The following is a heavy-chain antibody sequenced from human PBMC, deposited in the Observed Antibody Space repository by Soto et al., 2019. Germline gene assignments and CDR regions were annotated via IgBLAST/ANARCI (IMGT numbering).Heavy chain of an antibody. CDR3: ARGGRFSHGPSLDF. J-gene: IGHJ4*02. V-gene: IGHV4-34*01. CDR2: IDHSGSS. CDR1: GGSFSGYY. Sequence: QVQLQQWGAGRLKASETMSLTCDVYGGSFSGYYWNWIRQSPEKGLEWIGEIDHSGSSSFNPSLKSRVTLSVDTSKNQFSLKLSAVTAADTAVYYCARGGRFSHGPSLDFWGQGTLVTVSS. D-gene: IGHD3-3*01.